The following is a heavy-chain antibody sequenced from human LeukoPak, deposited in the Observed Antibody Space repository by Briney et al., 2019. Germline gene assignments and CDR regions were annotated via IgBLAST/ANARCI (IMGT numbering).Heavy chain of an antibody. J-gene: IGHJ3*02. D-gene: IGHD1-26*01. Sequence: KPSETLSLTCTVSGGSISSYYWSWIRQPPGKGLEWIGYIYYSGSTNYNPSLKARVNISVDTSKSQLSMKRSSVTAADTGVYYCARGFIGGEVDAFDIWGQGTMVTVSS. CDR3: ARGFIGGEVDAFDI. CDR2: IYYSGST. V-gene: IGHV4-59*12. CDR1: GGSISSYY.